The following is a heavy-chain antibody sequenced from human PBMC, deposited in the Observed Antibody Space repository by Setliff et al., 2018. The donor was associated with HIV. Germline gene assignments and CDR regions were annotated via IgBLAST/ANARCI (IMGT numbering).Heavy chain of an antibody. CDR2: INYGGRT. CDR1: GGSINSGSYY. J-gene: IGHJ4*02. CDR3: ARDNYYGSGVHYFDS. D-gene: IGHD3-10*01. Sequence: PSETLSLTCTVSGGSINSGSYYWSWIRQPAGKRLEWIGRINYGGRTNNNPSLKSRVTMSVDTSKNQFSLILTSVTAADTAVYYCARDNYYGSGVHYFDSWGQGTLVTVSS. V-gene: IGHV4-61*10.